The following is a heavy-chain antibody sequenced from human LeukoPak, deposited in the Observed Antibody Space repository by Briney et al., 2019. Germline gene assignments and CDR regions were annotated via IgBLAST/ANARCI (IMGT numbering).Heavy chain of an antibody. CDR3: ARISNYYGSGSYYWYFDY. D-gene: IGHD3-10*01. CDR2: IKHSGST. J-gene: IGHJ4*02. CDR1: GGAFSGYY. V-gene: IGHV4-34*01. Sequence: SETLSPTRAVYGGAFSGYYWGWVRPPPGEGLGLVGGIKHSGSTNYNPSLKSRVTISVDTSKNQFSLKLSSVTAADTAVYYCARISNYYGSGSYYWYFDYWGQGTLVTVSS.